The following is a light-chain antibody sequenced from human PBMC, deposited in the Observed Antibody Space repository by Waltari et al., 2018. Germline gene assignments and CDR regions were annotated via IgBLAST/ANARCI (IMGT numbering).Light chain of an antibody. J-gene: IGKJ4*01. CDR2: MGS. Sequence: DIAMTQSPLYLPVTPGEPASISCKSSQSLLISNGNNFLDWYLQRPGQSPQLLIYMGSNRASGVPDRFSGSGSGTDFTLKISRVEAEDVGIYYCMQGLQIPLTFGGGTKVEIK. V-gene: IGKV2-28*01. CDR1: QSLLISNGNNF. CDR3: MQGLQIPLT.